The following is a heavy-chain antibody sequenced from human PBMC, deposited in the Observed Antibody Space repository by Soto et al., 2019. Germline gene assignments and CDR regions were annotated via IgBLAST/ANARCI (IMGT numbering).Heavy chain of an antibody. Sequence: QVQLVESGGGVVQPGRSLRLSCAASGFTFNSYGMHWVRQGPGNGLEWVAFISYDSTKTYYADSVKGRFTISRDNSNSALYVQMNRLTGEDTAVYYCSRTRSAWSDFHYYSLDVWGQGTTVTVS. CDR2: ISYDSTKT. CDR3: SRTRSAWSDFHYYSLDV. D-gene: IGHD1-26*01. CDR1: GFTFNSYG. V-gene: IGHV3-30*03. J-gene: IGHJ6*02.